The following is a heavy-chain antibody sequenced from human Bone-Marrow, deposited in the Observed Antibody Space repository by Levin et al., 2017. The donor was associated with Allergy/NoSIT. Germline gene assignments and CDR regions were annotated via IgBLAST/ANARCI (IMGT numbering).Heavy chain of an antibody. D-gene: IGHD2-2*01. V-gene: IGHV4-34*01. Sequence: SETLSLTCAVYGGSFSGYYWSWIRQPPGKGLEWIGEINHSGSTNYNPSLKSRVTISVDTSKNQFSLKLSSVTAADTAVYYCARGAYCSSTSCYFRYYYYGMDVWGQGTTVTVSS. CDR1: GGSFSGYY. CDR2: INHSGST. CDR3: ARGAYCSSTSCYFRYYYYGMDV. J-gene: IGHJ6*02.